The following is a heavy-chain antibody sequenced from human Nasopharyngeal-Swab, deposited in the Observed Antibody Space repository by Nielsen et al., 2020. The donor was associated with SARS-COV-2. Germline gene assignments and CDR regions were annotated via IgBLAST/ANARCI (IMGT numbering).Heavy chain of an antibody. CDR3: ASDSRY. D-gene: IGHD2-2*01. Sequence: EALKIYLAASGFTFKDYTMNWVRQAPGQGLEWVSSISSSGRYMYYTDSVKGRFTMSRDNAKKSLYLQMNSLRAEDTAVYYCASDSRYWGQGTLVTVSS. J-gene: IGHJ4*02. V-gene: IGHV3-21*01. CDR1: GFTFKDYT. CDR2: ISSSGRYM.